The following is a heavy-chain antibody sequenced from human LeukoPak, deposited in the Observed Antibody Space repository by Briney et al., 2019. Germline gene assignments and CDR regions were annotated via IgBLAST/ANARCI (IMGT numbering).Heavy chain of an antibody. J-gene: IGHJ6*03. CDR2: INWNGGST. D-gene: IGHD3-3*01. CDR1: GFTFDDYG. CDR3: ARVASFWSGPDYYYYMDV. Sequence: PGGSLRLSCAASGFTFDDYGMSWVRQAPGKGLEWVSGINWNGGSTGYADSVKGRFTISRDNAKNSLYLQMNSLRAEDTALYYCARVASFWSGPDYYYYMDVWGKGTTVTVSS. V-gene: IGHV3-20*04.